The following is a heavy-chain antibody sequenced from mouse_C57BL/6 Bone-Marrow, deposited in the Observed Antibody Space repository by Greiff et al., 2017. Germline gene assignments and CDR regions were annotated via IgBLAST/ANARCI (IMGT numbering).Heavy chain of an antibody. D-gene: IGHD4-1*01. CDR3: ARDLGPFDY. CDR1: GFTFSSYA. CDR2: ISDGGSYT. Sequence: EVNVVESGGGLVKPGGSLKLSCAASGFTFSSYAMSWVRQTPEKRLAWVATISDGGSYTYYPDNVKGRFTISRDNAKNNLYLQMSHLKSEDTAMYYCARDLGPFDYWGQGTTLTVSS. V-gene: IGHV5-4*01. J-gene: IGHJ2*01.